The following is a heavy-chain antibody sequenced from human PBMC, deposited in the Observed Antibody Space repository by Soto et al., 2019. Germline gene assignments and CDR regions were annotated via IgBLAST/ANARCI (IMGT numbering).Heavy chain of an antibody. V-gene: IGHV3-23*01. CDR1: GFAFTTYA. Sequence: EVQLLESGGDLVQPGGSLRLSCAASGFAFTTYAMTWVRQSPGKGLEWVSCITNSGGSTYFADSVKGRFTISRDNSKRTLYLQMSSLSAEDTAVYYCARGGPRDGYRDLDYWGPGTQVTVSS. D-gene: IGHD5-18*01. CDR2: ITNSGGST. J-gene: IGHJ4*02. CDR3: ARGGPRDGYRDLDY.